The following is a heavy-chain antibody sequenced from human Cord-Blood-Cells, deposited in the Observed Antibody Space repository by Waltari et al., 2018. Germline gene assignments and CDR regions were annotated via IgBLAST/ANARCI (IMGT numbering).Heavy chain of an antibody. CDR3: ARGRGGYCSSTSCSFDY. V-gene: IGHV4-34*01. Sequence: QVQLQQWGAGLLKPSETLSLTCAVYGGSFSGYYWSWIRPPPGKGLEWIGEINHSGSTNYNPSLKSRVTISVDTSKNQFSLKLSSVTAADTAVYYCARGRGGYCSSTSCSFDYWGQGTLVTVSS. CDR2: INHSGST. CDR1: GGSFSGYY. D-gene: IGHD2-2*01. J-gene: IGHJ4*02.